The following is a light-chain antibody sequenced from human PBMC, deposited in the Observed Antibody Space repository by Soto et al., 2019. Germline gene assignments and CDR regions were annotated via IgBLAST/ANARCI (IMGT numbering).Light chain of an antibody. V-gene: IGKV3-20*01. Sequence: EIVLTQSPGTLSLSPGERATLSCRASQSVTSRNLAWYQQNPGQAPRLLIYGASSGATGIPARFSGSGSGTDFTLTISRLEPEDFAVYYCQPYGSAPFTFGPWTKLDIK. CDR3: QPYGSAPFT. CDR2: GAS. CDR1: QSVTSRN. J-gene: IGKJ3*01.